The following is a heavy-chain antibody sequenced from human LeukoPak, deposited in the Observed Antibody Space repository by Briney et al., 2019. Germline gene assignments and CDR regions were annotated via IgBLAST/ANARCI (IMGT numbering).Heavy chain of an antibody. CDR1: GFTFSSYH. CDR3: ARNWSDALEY. D-gene: IGHD1-1*01. Sequence: GGSLRLSCVVSGFTFSSYHMTWVRQAPGKGLEWVALISHTESKEYYADSVKGRFTISRDTSRSTLYLQMSSLKPDDTGVYYCARNWSDALEYWGQGTRVTVSS. V-gene: IGHV3-30*03. CDR2: ISHTESKE. J-gene: IGHJ4*02.